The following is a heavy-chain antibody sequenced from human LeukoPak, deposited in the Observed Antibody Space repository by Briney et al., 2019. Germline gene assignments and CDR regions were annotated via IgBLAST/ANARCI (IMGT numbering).Heavy chain of an antibody. Sequence: SETLSLPCTVSGGSISSYYWSWIRQPAGKGLEWIGRIYTSGSTNYNPSLKSRVTMSVDTSKNQFSLKLSSVTAADTAVYYCARDYCSSTSCYGAYYYMDVWGKGTTVTASS. J-gene: IGHJ6*03. CDR2: IYTSGST. CDR1: GGSISSYY. D-gene: IGHD2-2*01. CDR3: ARDYCSSTSCYGAYYYMDV. V-gene: IGHV4-4*07.